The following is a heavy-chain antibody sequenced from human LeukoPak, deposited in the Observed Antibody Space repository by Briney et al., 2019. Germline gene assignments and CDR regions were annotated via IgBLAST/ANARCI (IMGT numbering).Heavy chain of an antibody. CDR1: GFTFSRYW. J-gene: IGHJ4*02. Sequence: PGGSLRLSCAASGFTFSRYWMSWVRQAPVKGLEWVANIRQDGSEKYYVDSVKGRFTISRDNAKNSLYLQMNSLRAEDTAVYFCATRGDYFDYWGQGTLVTVSS. V-gene: IGHV3-7*01. CDR2: IRQDGSEK. D-gene: IGHD2-15*01. CDR3: ATRGDYFDY.